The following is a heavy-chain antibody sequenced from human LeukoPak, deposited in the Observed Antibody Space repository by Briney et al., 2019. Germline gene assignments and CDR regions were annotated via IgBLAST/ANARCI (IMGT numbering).Heavy chain of an antibody. V-gene: IGHV3-33*01. J-gene: IGHJ4*02. Sequence: GGSLRLSCAASGFTFSSYGMHWVRQAPGKGLEWVAVIWYDGSNKYYADSVKGRFTISRDNSKNTLYLQMNSLRAEDTAVYYCARDPPYSSSWYPWYYFDYWGQGTLVTVSS. CDR3: ARDPPYSSSWYPWYYFDY. CDR2: IWYDGSNK. CDR1: GFTFSSYG. D-gene: IGHD6-13*01.